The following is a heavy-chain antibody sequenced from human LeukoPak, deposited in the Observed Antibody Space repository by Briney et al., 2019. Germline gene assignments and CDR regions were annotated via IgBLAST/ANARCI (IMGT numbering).Heavy chain of an antibody. CDR3: ARHKGSWAYCGGDCYSGYFDY. V-gene: IGHV4-39*01. J-gene: IGHJ4*02. CDR2: HSGSA. D-gene: IGHD2-21*02. Sequence: PSETLSLTCTVFGGSISSSSYYWGWIRQPPGKGLEWIGSHSGSAYYNPSLKSRATISVDTSKNQFSLKLGSLTAADTAVYYCARHKGSWAYCGGDCYSGYFDYWGQGTLVTVSS. CDR1: GGSISSSSYY.